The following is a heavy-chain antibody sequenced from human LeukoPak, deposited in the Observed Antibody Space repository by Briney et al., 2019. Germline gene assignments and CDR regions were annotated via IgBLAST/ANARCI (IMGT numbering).Heavy chain of an antibody. J-gene: IGHJ6*02. Sequence: GGSLRLSCAASGFTFSSYTMHWVRQAPGMGLEYVAAIISHGGSTYYANSVQGRFTISRDNSKNTLYLQMGSLRAEDKAVYYCARVMMGATKSNYNYYVMDVWGQGTTVTVSS. CDR3: ARVMMGATKSNYNYYVMDV. V-gene: IGHV3-64*01. D-gene: IGHD1-26*01. CDR1: GFTFSSYT. CDR2: IISHGGST.